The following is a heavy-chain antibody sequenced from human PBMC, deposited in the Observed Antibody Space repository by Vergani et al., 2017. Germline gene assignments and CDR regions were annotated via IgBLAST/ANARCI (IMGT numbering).Heavy chain of an antibody. CDR1: GGSISSYY. Sequence: QVQLQESGPGLVKPSQTLSLTCTVSGGSISSYYWSWIRQPPGKGLEWIGYIYYSGSTNYNPSLKSRVTISVVTSQNQFSLKLSSVTAADTAVYYCARGRVRHGYSYGYYFDYWGQGTLVTVSS. V-gene: IGHV4-59*01. J-gene: IGHJ4*02. CDR3: ARGRVRHGYSYGYYFDY. D-gene: IGHD5-18*01. CDR2: IYYSGST.